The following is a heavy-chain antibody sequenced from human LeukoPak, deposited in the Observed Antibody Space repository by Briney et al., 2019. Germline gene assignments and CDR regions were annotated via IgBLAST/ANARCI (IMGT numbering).Heavy chain of an antibody. Sequence: GESLKISCKGSGYSFTSYWIGWVRHMPGKGLEWMGIIYPGDSDTRYSPSFQGQVTTSADKSISTAYLQWSSLKASDTAMYYCARHGVRAVAGPHWYFDLWGRGTLVTVSS. J-gene: IGHJ2*01. CDR1: GYSFTSYW. CDR3: ARHGVRAVAGPHWYFDL. CDR2: IYPGDSDT. D-gene: IGHD6-19*01. V-gene: IGHV5-51*01.